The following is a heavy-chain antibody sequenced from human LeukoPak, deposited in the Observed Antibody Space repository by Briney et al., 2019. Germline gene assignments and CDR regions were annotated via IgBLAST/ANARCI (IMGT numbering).Heavy chain of an antibody. J-gene: IGHJ4*02. D-gene: IGHD1-26*01. CDR3: AKYRRPAPQYYFDY. Sequence: GGSLRLSCAASGLTFSSYAMSWVRQAPGKGLEWVSAISGSGGSTYYADSVKGRFTISRDNSKNTLYLQMNSLRAEDTAVYYCAKYRRPAPQYYFDYWGQGALVTVSS. CDR2: ISGSGGST. V-gene: IGHV3-23*01. CDR1: GLTFSSYA.